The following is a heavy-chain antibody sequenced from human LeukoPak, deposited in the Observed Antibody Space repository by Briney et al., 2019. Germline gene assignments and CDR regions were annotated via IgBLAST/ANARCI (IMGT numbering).Heavy chain of an antibody. J-gene: IGHJ3*02. V-gene: IGHV3-30*18. CDR2: ISYDGSNK. CDR3: AKLEQRGYSYGFDAFDI. D-gene: IGHD5-18*01. CDR1: GFTFSSYG. Sequence: PGGSLRLSSAASGFTFSSYGMHWVRQAPGKGLEWVAVISYDGSNKYYADSVKGRFTISRDNSKNTLYLQMNSLRAEDTAVYYCAKLEQRGYSYGFDAFDIWGQGTMVTVSS.